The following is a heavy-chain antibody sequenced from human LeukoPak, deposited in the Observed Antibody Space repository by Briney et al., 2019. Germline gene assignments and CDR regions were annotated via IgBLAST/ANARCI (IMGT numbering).Heavy chain of an antibody. CDR3: ARDRYSGYEGIDY. Sequence: GGSLRLFCAASGFTVSSNYMSWVPQAPAKGLEWVSVIYSGGSTYYADSVKGRFTISRDNSNNTLYHQMNSLRAEDTAVYYCARDRYSGYEGIDYWGQGTLVTVSS. CDR1: GFTVSSNY. J-gene: IGHJ4*02. V-gene: IGHV3-66*01. CDR2: IYSGGST. D-gene: IGHD5-12*01.